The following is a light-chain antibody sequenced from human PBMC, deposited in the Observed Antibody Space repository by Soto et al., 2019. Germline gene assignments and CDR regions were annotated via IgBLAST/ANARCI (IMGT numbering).Light chain of an antibody. V-gene: IGLV2-14*01. J-gene: IGLJ2*01. CDR3: SSYTTTTTRMV. Sequence: QSALTQPASVSGSPGQSITISCTGTSSDVGGYNYVSWYQHHPGKAPRLMIYEVSNRPSGVSNRFSGSKSGNTASLTISGLRAEDEADYYCSSYTTTTTRMVFGGGTKLNVL. CDR2: EVS. CDR1: SSDVGGYNY.